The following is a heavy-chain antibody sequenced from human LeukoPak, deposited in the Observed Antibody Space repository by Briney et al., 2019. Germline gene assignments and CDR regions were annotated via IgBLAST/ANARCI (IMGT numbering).Heavy chain of an antibody. CDR2: IYYSGST. Sequence: SETLSLTCTVSGGSISRSSYYWSWIRQPPGKGLEWIGSIYYSGSTYYNPSLKSRVTISVDTSKNQFSLKLSSVTAADTAADYYSSAVVASYIGYGCYVWFDPWGQGTLVTVSS. CDR3: SSAVVASYIGYGCYVWFDP. V-gene: IGHV4-39*01. D-gene: IGHD2-2*01. J-gene: IGHJ5*02. CDR1: GGSISRSSYY.